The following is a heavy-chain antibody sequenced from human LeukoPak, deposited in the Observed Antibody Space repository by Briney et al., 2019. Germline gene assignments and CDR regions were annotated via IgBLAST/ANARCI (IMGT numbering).Heavy chain of an antibody. CDR3: ARSSRNYYGSGSSRNWFDP. D-gene: IGHD3-10*01. CDR2: IYYSGST. CDR1: GGSISSSNYY. Sequence: PSETLSLTCTVSGGSISSSNYYWGWIRQPPGKGLEWIGSIYYSGSTYYSPSLKIRVAISVRTSKTQFSLKLNSVTAADTAVYYCARSSRNYYGSGSSRNWFDPWGQGTLVNVSS. V-gene: IGHV4-39*07. J-gene: IGHJ5*02.